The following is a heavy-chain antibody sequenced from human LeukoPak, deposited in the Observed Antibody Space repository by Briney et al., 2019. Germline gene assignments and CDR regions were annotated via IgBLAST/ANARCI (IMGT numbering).Heavy chain of an antibody. CDR3: ARVSSSWYGALDY. D-gene: IGHD6-13*01. CDR1: GGTFSSYA. CDR2: IIPIFGTA. V-gene: IGHV1-69*05. Sequence: ASVKVSCKASGGTFSSYAISWVRQAPGQGLEWMGGIIPIFGTANYAQKFQGRVTMTRDTSISTAYMELSRLRSDDTAVYYCARVSSSWYGALDYWGQGTLVTVSS. J-gene: IGHJ4*02.